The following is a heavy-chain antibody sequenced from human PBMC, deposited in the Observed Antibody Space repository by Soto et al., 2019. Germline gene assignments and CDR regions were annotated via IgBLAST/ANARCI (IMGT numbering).Heavy chain of an antibody. CDR1: GFIFRIYH. CDR3: AKASSGSRGYFDY. J-gene: IGHJ4*02. V-gene: IGHV3-23*01. CDR2: ISGSRGST. Sequence: SLSGASAGFIFRIYHMSMVRQPPGKGLEWVSAISGSRGSTYYADSVKGRFTISRDNSKNTLYLQMNSLRAEDTAVYYCAKASSGSRGYFDYWGQGTMVTVSS. D-gene: IGHD1-26*01.